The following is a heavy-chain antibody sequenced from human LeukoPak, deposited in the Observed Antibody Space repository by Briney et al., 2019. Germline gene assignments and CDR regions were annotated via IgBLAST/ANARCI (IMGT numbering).Heavy chain of an antibody. Sequence: SETLSLTCTVSGGSISSSDYYWGWIRQPPGKGLECIGSIYYSGRTYYKPSLKSRVTISVDTSKNQFSLKLSSVTAADTAVYYCARHSFLPAYGYWNYFDYWGQGTLVTVSS. D-gene: IGHD5-18*01. CDR2: IYYSGRT. J-gene: IGHJ4*02. CDR3: ARHSFLPAYGYWNYFDY. CDR1: GGSISSSDYY. V-gene: IGHV4-39*01.